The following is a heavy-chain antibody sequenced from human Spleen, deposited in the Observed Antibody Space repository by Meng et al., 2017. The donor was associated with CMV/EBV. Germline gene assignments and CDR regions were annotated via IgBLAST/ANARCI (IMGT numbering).Heavy chain of an antibody. J-gene: IGHJ4*02. CDR1: ISGF. CDR2: IYHSGST. Sequence: ISGFVTWFRPVPCTLLEWIGQIYHSGSTNSTPSLTSRVTLSVDKFKNPFSLKLGSVTAADTAVYYCARIERRRILKYCGSDCSTTDYWGQGTLVTVSS. CDR3: ARIERRRILKYCGSDCSTTDY. V-gene: IGHV4-4*02. D-gene: IGHD2-21*02.